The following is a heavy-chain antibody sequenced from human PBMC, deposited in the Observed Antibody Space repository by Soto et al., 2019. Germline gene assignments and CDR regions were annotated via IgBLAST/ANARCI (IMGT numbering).Heavy chain of an antibody. V-gene: IGHV1-18*01. CDR3: ARLHDYGDYRGYMDV. J-gene: IGHJ6*03. CDR1: GYTFTSYG. CDR2: ISAYNGNT. D-gene: IGHD4-17*01. Sequence: QVQLVQSGAEVKKAGASVKVSCKASGYTFTSYGITWVRQAPAQGLEWKGWISAYNGNTNYAQKLQGRVTMTTDTSTSTAYMELSSLRSDDTAVYYCARLHDYGDYRGYMDVWGKRTTVTVSS.